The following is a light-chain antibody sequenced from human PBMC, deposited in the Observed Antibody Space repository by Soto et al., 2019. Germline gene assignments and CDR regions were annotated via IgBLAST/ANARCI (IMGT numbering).Light chain of an antibody. V-gene: IGKV1-39*01. Sequence: DIQMTQSPSSLSASVGDRVTITCRASESIARHLNWYQQKPGKAPKLLIYAALSLQNGVPSRFRGGGSRTDSTLTISNLQPEDFATYYCQQSYSTLSITFGQGTRLEIK. CDR2: AAL. CDR3: QQSYSTLSIT. CDR1: ESIARH. J-gene: IGKJ5*01.